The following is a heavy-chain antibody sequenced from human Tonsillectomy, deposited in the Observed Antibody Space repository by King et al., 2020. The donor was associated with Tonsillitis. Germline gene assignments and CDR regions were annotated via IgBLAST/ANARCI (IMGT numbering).Heavy chain of an antibody. CDR1: GGSISSSSYY. D-gene: IGHD4-23*01. CDR2: IYYTGST. Sequence: QLQESGPGLVKPSETLSLTCTVSGGSISSSSYYWGWIRQPPGKGLEWIGTIYYTGSTHYNPSLKSRVTISVDTSKNQFSLKLSSVTAADTAVYYCSRHLMTTVVSPFDYWGQGTLVTVSS. J-gene: IGHJ4*02. CDR3: SRHLMTTVVSPFDY. V-gene: IGHV4-39*01.